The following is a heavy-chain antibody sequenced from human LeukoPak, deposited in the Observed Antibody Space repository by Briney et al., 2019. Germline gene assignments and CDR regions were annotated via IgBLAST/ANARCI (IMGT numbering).Heavy chain of an antibody. CDR2: ISAYNGNT. Sequence: ASAKVSCKASGYTFTSYGISWVRQAPGQGLEWMGWISAYNGNTNYAQKLQGRVTMTTDTSTSTAYMELRSLRSDDTAVYYCVRWRVSSGWYGDAFDIWGQGTMVTVSS. CDR1: GYTFTSYG. V-gene: IGHV1-18*01. J-gene: IGHJ3*02. D-gene: IGHD6-19*01. CDR3: VRWRVSSGWYGDAFDI.